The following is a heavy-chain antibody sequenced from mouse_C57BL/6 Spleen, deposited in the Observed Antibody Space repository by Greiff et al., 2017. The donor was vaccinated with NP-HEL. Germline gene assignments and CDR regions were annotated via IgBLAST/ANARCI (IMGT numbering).Heavy chain of an antibody. CDR1: GFTFTDYY. CDR2: IRNKANGYTT. J-gene: IGHJ3*01. D-gene: IGHD2-2*01. V-gene: IGHV7-3*01. CDR3: ARSTMVTTEFAY. Sequence: EVKLVESGGGLVQPGGSLSLSCAASGFTFTDYYMSWVRQPPGKALEWLGFIRNKANGYTTEYSASVKGRFTISRDNSQSILYLQMNALRAEDSATYYCARSTMVTTEFAYWGQGTLVTVSA.